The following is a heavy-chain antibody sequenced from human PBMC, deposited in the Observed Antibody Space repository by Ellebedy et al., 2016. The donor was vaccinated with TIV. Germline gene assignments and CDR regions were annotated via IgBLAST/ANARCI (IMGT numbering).Heavy chain of an antibody. J-gene: IGHJ4*02. V-gene: IGHV4-34*01. Sequence: MPSETLSLTCTVSGGSISSYYWSWIRQPPGKGLEWIGEINHSGSTNYNPSLKSRVTISVDTSKNQFSLKLSSVTAADTAVYYCARGRIAVAGTVVGDFDYWGQGTLVTVSS. CDR1: GGSISSYY. CDR3: ARGRIAVAGTVVGDFDY. CDR2: INHSGST. D-gene: IGHD6-19*01.